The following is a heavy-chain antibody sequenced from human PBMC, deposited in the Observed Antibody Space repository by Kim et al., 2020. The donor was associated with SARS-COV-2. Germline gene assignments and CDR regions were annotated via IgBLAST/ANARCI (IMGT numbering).Heavy chain of an antibody. V-gene: IGHV3-30*04. J-gene: IGHJ4*02. Sequence: GGSLRLSCAASGFTFSSYAMHWVRQAPGKGLEWVAVISYDGSNKYYADSVKGRFTISRDNSKNTLYLQMNSLRAEDTAVYYCARDGGKSGSYYCDYWGQGTLVTVSS. D-gene: IGHD1-26*01. CDR3: ARDGGKSGSYYCDY. CDR2: ISYDGSNK. CDR1: GFTFSSYA.